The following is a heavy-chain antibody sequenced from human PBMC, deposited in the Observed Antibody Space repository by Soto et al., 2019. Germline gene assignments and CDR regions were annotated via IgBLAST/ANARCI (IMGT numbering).Heavy chain of an antibody. Sequence: GASVKVSCKASGGTFSSYAISWVRQAPGQGLEWMGGIIPIFGTANYAQKFQGRVTITADESTSTAYMELSSLRSEDTAVYYCARAFGFRWNHETHLAYWGQGTLVTVSS. CDR2: IIPIFGTA. J-gene: IGHJ4*02. V-gene: IGHV1-69*13. CDR3: ARAFGFRWNHETHLAY. D-gene: IGHD1-1*01. CDR1: GGTFSSYA.